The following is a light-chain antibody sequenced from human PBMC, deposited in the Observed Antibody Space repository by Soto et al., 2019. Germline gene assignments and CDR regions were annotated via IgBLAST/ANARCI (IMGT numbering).Light chain of an antibody. CDR2: GAT. J-gene: IGKJ3*01. V-gene: IGKV1-12*02. Sequence: DIQMTQSPSSVSASVGGSVTITCRASQGINVWLAWYQQRPGKAPKLLIYGATGLQSGVPSRFRGGGSGRDFTLTISNLQPEDFATYYCQQAHTCPFTFGPGTRVDV. CDR1: QGINVW. CDR3: QQAHTCPFT.